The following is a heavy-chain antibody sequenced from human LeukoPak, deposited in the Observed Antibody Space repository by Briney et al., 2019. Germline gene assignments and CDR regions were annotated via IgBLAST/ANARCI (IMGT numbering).Heavy chain of an antibody. Sequence: GGSLRLSCAASGLTVSRNAMSWVRQAPGKGLEFISVFYRDGSKADSVKGRFTLSRDDSKNMLHLQMNSLRAEDTAIYYCARDRYNYGRDFYYHGADVWGQGTTVIVSS. CDR1: GLTVSRNA. CDR3: ARDRYNYGRDFYYHGADV. V-gene: IGHV3-53*01. D-gene: IGHD5-24*01. CDR2: FYRDGS. J-gene: IGHJ6*02.